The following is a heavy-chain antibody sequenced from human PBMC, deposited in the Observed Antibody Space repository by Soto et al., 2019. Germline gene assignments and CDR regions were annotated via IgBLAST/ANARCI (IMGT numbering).Heavy chain of an antibody. CDR2: ISWNSGSI. D-gene: IGHD6-13*01. CDR3: AKGLGYSSSWFFDY. CDR1: GFTFDDYA. V-gene: IGHV3-9*01. J-gene: IGHJ4*02. Sequence: DVQLVESGGGLVQPGRSLRLSCAASGFTFDDYAMHWVRQAPGKGLEWVSGISWNSGSIGYADSVKGRFTISRDNAKNSLYLQMNSLRAEDTALYYCAKGLGYSSSWFFDYWGQGTLVTVSS.